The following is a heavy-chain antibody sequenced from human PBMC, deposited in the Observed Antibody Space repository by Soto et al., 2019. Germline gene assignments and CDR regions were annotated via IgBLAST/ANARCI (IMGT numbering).Heavy chain of an antibody. V-gene: IGHV1-3*01. D-gene: IGHD1-26*01. J-gene: IGHJ6*02. Sequence: SPLKVSGKASGYTFTNYAMHWVRKAPGQRLEWMGWINAGNGNTRYSQKFQDRVTITRDTSASTAYMELSSLRSEDAAVYYCARFGIVGATYYYYGMDVWGQGTTVTVSS. CDR1: GYTFTNYA. CDR2: INAGNGNT. CDR3: ARFGIVGATYYYYGMDV.